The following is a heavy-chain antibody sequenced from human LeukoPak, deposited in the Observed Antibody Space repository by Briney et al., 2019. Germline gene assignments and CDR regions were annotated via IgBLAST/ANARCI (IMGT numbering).Heavy chain of an antibody. CDR1: GFTFRNYA. CDR2: ISERDGST. D-gene: IGHD2-15*01. Sequence: GGSLRLSCAAFGFTFRNYAMTWVRQAPGKGLEWVSGISERDGSTYYADSVKGRFTISRDNSKNTLYLQMNSLRAEDTAVYYCAKDLRPRNEYCSGGSCYSFGDAFDIWGQGTMVTVSS. CDR3: AKDLRPRNEYCSGGSCYSFGDAFDI. V-gene: IGHV3-23*01. J-gene: IGHJ3*02.